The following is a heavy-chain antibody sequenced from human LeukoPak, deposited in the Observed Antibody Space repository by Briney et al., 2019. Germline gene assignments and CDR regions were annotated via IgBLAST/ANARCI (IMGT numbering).Heavy chain of an antibody. CDR3: IRVSQLYYFDS. J-gene: IGHJ4*02. V-gene: IGHV3-48*01. CDR2: ISSFSGTI. D-gene: IGHD1-1*01. Sequence: GGSLRLSCVASGITFSSYSMNWVRQAPGKGLEWVSYISSFSGTINYADSVKGRFTISRDNAKNSLYLQMNSVKTEDTAVYYCIRVSQLYYFDSWGQGTLVTVSS. CDR1: GITFSSYS.